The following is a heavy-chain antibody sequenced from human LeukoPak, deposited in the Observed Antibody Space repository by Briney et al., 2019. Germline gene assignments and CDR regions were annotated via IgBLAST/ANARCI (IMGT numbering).Heavy chain of an antibody. CDR2: IWYDGSNK. Sequence: GGSLRLSCAASGFTFSSYGMHWVRQAPGKGLEWVAAIWYDGSNKYYADSVKGRFTISRDNSKNTLYLQMNSLRAEDTAVYYCARVYCSGGSCYDASAAFDIWGQGTMVTVSS. J-gene: IGHJ3*02. CDR1: GFTFSSYG. V-gene: IGHV3-33*01. D-gene: IGHD2-15*01. CDR3: ARVYCSGGSCYDASAAFDI.